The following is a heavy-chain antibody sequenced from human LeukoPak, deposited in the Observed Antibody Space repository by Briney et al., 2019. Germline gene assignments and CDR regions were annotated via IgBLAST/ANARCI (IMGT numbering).Heavy chain of an antibody. CDR2: IYTSGST. V-gene: IGHV4-4*07. D-gene: IGHD3-22*01. CDR3: ARGGYYYDSSGYYYSWFDP. J-gene: IGHJ5*02. CDR1: GGSISGYY. Sequence: PSETLSLTCTVSGGSISGYYWSWIRQPAGKGLEWIGRIYTSGSTNYNPSLKSRVTMSVDTSKNQFSLKLSSVTAADTAVYYCARGGYYYDSSGYYYSWFDPWGQGTLVTVSS.